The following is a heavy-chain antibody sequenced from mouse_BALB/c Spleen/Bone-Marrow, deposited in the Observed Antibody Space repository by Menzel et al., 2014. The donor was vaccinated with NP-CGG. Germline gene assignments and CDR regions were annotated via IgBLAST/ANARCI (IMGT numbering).Heavy chain of an antibody. J-gene: IGHJ2*01. Sequence: EVKLQQSGAELVKPGASVKLSCTYIHWVKQRPEQGLEWIGRIDPANGNTKYDPKFQGKATITADTSSNTAYLQLSSLTSEDTAVYYCASYVYGYYFDYWGQGTTLTVSS. D-gene: IGHD2-2*01. CDR3: ASYVYGYYFDY. CDR1: Y. V-gene: IGHV14-3*02. CDR2: IDPANGNT.